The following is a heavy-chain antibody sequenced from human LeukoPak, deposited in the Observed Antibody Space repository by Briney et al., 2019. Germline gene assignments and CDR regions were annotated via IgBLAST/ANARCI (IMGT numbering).Heavy chain of an antibody. J-gene: IGHJ6*03. CDR2: INHSGST. Sequence: SETLSLTCAVYGGSFSGYYWSWIRQPPGKGLEWIGEINHSGSTNYNPSLKSRVTISVDTSKNQFSLKLSSVTAEDTAVYYCARTRHYGSGSYYHKVGYMDVWGKGTTVTVSS. CDR3: ARTRHYGSGSYYHKVGYMDV. CDR1: GGSFSGYY. V-gene: IGHV4-34*01. D-gene: IGHD3-10*01.